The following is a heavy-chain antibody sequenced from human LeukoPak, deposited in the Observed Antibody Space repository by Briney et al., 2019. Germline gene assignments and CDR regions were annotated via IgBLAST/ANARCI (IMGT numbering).Heavy chain of an antibody. CDR1: GFTFSSYE. CDR2: IYSGGST. Sequence: GGSLRLSCAASGFTFSSYEMNWVRQAPGKGLEWVSVIYSGGSTYYADSVKGRFTISRDNSKNTLYLQMNSLRAEDTAVYYCARDAFDIWGQGTMVTVSS. CDR3: ARDAFDI. V-gene: IGHV3-53*01. J-gene: IGHJ3*02.